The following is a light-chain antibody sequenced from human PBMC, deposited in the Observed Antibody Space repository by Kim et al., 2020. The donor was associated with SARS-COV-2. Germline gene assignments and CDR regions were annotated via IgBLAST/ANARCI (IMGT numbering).Light chain of an antibody. CDR3: QQYKSYSPT. J-gene: IGKJ2*01. CDR1: RSISSW. Sequence: SASVGGRVTITCRASRSISSWLAWYQQKPGKAPKLLIYDASSLESGVPSRFSGSGSGTEFTLTISSLQPDDFAAYYCQQYKSYSPTFGQGTKLEI. CDR2: DAS. V-gene: IGKV1-5*01.